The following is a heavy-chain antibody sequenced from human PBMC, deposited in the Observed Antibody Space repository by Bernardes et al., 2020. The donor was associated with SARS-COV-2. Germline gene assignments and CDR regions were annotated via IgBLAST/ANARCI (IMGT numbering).Heavy chain of an antibody. CDR2: ISYDGSNK. CDR3: ARPLGGYYYFDY. D-gene: IGHD3-10*01. V-gene: IGHV3-30*04. Sequence: VGSLRLSCAASGFTFSSYAMHWVRQAPGKGLEWVAVISYDGSNKYYADSVKGRFTISRDNSKNTLYLQMNSLRAEDTAVYYCARPLGGYYYFDYWGQGTLVTVSS. J-gene: IGHJ4*02. CDR1: GFTFSSYA.